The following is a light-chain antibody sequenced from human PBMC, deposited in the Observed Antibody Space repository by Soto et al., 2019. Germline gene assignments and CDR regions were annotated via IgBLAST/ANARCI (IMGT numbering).Light chain of an antibody. Sequence: QSVLTQPPSVSGTPGQRVTISCTGSSSNIGAGYDVHWYQQLPGTAPKLLIYANFHRPSGVPDRFSGSKSGTSASLAITGLQAEDEADYYCQSYDTSLSGSKVVFGGGTKLTVL. CDR3: QSYDTSLSGSKVV. V-gene: IGLV1-40*01. J-gene: IGLJ3*02. CDR1: SSNIGAGYD. CDR2: ANF.